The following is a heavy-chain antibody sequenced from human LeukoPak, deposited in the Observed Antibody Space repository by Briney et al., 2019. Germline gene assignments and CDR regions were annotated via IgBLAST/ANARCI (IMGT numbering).Heavy chain of an antibody. J-gene: IGHJ3*02. V-gene: IGHV3-21*01. D-gene: IGHD6-19*01. Sequence: GGSLRLSCAASGFTFSSYSMNWVRQAPGKGLEWVSSISSSSSYIYYADSVKGRFTISRDNAKNSLYLQMNSLRAEDTAVYYCARLIGIAVAGDAFDIWGQRTMVTVSS. CDR2: ISSSSSYI. CDR1: GFTFSSYS. CDR3: ARLIGIAVAGDAFDI.